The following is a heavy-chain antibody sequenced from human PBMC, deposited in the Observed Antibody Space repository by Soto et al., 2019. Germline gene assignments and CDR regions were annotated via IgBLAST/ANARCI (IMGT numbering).Heavy chain of an antibody. Sequence: SATLSPTCTVSGHSISGYYWHWIRPPPGKRPEWLGCIYSSGSPKYNPSLRSRVTLSIDTPRSQFSLRLNSVTAADTAVYYCASSSNPIPAAIIGADMDVWAQGTTVTVS. D-gene: IGHD2-2*02. J-gene: IGHJ6*02. CDR1: GHSISGYY. CDR3: ASSSNPIPAAIIGADMDV. CDR2: IYSSGSP. V-gene: IGHV4-4*07.